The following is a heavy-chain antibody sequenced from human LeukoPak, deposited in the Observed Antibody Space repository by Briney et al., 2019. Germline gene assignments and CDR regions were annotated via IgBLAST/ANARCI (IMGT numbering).Heavy chain of an antibody. CDR2: FDPEDGET. D-gene: IGHD6-19*01. CDR1: GYTLTELS. V-gene: IGHV1-24*01. J-gene: IGHJ3*02. CDR3: ARSGWGNRQAFDI. Sequence: GASVKVSCKVSGYTLTELSMHWVRQAPGKGLEWMGGFDPEDGETIYAQKVQGRVTMTTDTSTSTAYMELRSLRSDDTAVYYCARSGWGNRQAFDIWGQGTMVTVSS.